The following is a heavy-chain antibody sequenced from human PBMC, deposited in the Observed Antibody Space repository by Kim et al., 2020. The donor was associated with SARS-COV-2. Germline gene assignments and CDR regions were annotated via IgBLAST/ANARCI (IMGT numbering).Heavy chain of an antibody. CDR2: INPNSGGT. Sequence: ASVKVSCKASGYTFTGYYMHWVRQAPGQGLEWMGWINPNSGGTNYAQKFQGRVTMTRDTSISTAYMELSRLRSDDTAVYYCARDCCRSIAARPDYYYYGMDVWGQGTTVTVSS. CDR1: GYTFTGYY. J-gene: IGHJ6*02. V-gene: IGHV1-2*02. CDR3: ARDCCRSIAARPDYYYYGMDV. D-gene: IGHD6-6*01.